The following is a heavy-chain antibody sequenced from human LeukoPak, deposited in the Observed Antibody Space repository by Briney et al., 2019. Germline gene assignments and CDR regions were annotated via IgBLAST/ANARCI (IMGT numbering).Heavy chain of an antibody. CDR2: IYPGDSDT. CDR3: ARRDSSGWYYFDY. CDR1: GSSFTSYW. V-gene: IGHV5-51*01. D-gene: IGHD6-19*01. Sequence: GASLKISCKGSGSSFTSYWIGWVRQLPGKGLEWMGIIYPGDSDTRYSPSFQGQVTISADKSISTAYLQWSSLKASDTAMYYCARRDSSGWYYFDYWGQGTLGTVSS. J-gene: IGHJ4*02.